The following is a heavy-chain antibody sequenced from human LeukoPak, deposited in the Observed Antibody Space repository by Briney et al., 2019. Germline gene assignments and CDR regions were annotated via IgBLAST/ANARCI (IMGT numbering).Heavy chain of an antibody. CDR2: IKQDGSEK. Sequence: GSLRLSCAASGFTFSSYWMSWVRQAPGKGLEWVANIKQDGSEKYYVDSVKGRFTISRDSAKNSLYLQMNSLRAEDTAVYYCARVYWNDHFDYWGQGTLVTVSS. J-gene: IGHJ4*02. CDR1: GFTFSSYW. CDR3: ARVYWNDHFDY. D-gene: IGHD1-1*01. V-gene: IGHV3-7*01.